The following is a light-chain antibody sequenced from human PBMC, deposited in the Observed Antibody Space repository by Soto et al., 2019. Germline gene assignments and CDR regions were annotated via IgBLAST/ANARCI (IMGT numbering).Light chain of an antibody. Sequence: VVLTQSPATLSVSPGERATLSCRASQSVSTKLAWYQQKPGQAPRLLIYAASTRATGIPARFSGSGSGTDFTLTFSSLQSEDLAIYYCQKYNTGPPITFGQGHDWRLN. J-gene: IGKJ5*01. CDR3: QKYNTGPPIT. CDR1: QSVSTK. V-gene: IGKV3-15*01. CDR2: AAS.